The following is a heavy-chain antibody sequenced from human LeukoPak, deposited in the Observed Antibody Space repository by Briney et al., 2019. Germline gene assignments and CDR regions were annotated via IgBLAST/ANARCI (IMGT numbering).Heavy chain of an antibody. CDR1: GGSFSGYY. D-gene: IGHD2-2*01. J-gene: IGHJ1*01. Sequence: SETLSLTCAGYGGSFSGYYWSWIRQPPGKGLEWIGEINHSGSTNYNPSLKSRVTISVDTSKNQFSLKLSSVTAADTAAYYCARSRVVPAAKYFQHWGQGTLVAVSS. V-gene: IGHV4-34*01. CDR3: ARSRVVPAAKYFQH. CDR2: INHSGST.